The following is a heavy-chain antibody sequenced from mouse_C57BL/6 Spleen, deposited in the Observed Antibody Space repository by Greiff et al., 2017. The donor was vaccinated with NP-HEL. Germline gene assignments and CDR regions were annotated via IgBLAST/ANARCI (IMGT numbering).Heavy chain of an antibody. V-gene: IGHV3-6*01. CDR3: ARDGYYRNYAMDY. CDR1: GYSITSGYY. D-gene: IGHD2-12*01. CDR2: ISYDGSN. Sequence: EVHLVESGPGLVKPSQSLSLTCSVTGYSITSGYYWNWIRQFPGNKLEWMGYISYDGSNNYNPSLKNRISITRDTSKNQFFLKLNSVTTEDTATYYCARDGYYRNYAMDYWGQGTSVTVSS. J-gene: IGHJ4*01.